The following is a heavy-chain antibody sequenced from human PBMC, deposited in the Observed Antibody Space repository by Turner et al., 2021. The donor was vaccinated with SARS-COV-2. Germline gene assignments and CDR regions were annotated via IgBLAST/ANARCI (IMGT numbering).Heavy chain of an antibody. J-gene: IGHJ4*02. Sequence: EVQLVLYGGGLVQRGGSVSLVCAASEFTFSSYSMNWVRQAPGKGLEWVSYISSSGSTIYDAYSVKRLFTISRDNDKNSLYLQMSSLRAEDTALYYGAIDLGSISLAYWGQGTLVTVSS. CDR3: AIDLGSISLAY. V-gene: IGHV3-48*01. CDR2: ISSSGSTI. CDR1: EFTFSSYS. D-gene: IGHD6-19*01.